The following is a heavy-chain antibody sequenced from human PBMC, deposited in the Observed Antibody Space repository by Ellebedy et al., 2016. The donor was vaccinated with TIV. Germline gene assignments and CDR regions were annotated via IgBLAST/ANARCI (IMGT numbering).Heavy chain of an antibody. CDR3: ASTHKGSIWQSDFNP. Sequence: ASVKVSCXASGFTFSYYDINWVRQAPGQGLEWMGWMNPHIGSTGYAQKFQGRVAMTRDTSTSTSYMELSDLRSEDTAVYYCASTHKGSIWQSDFNPWGQGTLVTVSS. CDR2: MNPHIGST. J-gene: IGHJ5*02. V-gene: IGHV1-8*01. CDR1: GFTFSYYD. D-gene: IGHD6-13*01.